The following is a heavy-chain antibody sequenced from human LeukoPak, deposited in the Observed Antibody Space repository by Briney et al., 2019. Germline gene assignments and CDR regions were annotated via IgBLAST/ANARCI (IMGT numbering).Heavy chain of an antibody. D-gene: IGHD1-26*01. Sequence: PGGSLRLSCAASGFTFSSYGMHWVRQAPGKGLEWVAVIWYDGSNKYYADSVKGRFTISRDNSKNTLCLQMNSLRAGDTAVYYCARETWERNYYFDYWGQGTLVTVSS. CDR3: ARETWERNYYFDY. CDR2: IWYDGSNK. CDR1: GFTFSSYG. J-gene: IGHJ4*02. V-gene: IGHV3-33*01.